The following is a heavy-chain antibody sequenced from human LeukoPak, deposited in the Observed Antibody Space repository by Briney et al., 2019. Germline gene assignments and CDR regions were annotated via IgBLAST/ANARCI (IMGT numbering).Heavy chain of an antibody. CDR3: ARERRTYYYDSSGSFDH. V-gene: IGHV3-11*01. CDR2: ISSSGSTI. J-gene: IGHJ4*02. D-gene: IGHD3-22*01. CDR1: GFTFSDYY. Sequence: GGSLRLSCAASGFTFSDYYMSWIRQAPGKGLEWVSYISSSGSTIYYADSVKGRFTISRDNAKNSLYLQMNSLRAEDTAVYYCARERRTYYYDSSGSFDHWGQGTLVTVSS.